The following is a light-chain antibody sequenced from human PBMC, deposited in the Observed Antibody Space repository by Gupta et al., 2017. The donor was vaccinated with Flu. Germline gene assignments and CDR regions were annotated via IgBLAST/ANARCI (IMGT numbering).Light chain of an antibody. Sequence: QSVLTQPPSASGTPGQRVTISCSGSSSNIGRHSVYWYQQVPGTAPKLLIYRDNGRPSGVPDRFSGTKSGTSASLAISGLRSEDEADYYCATWDDSLSGVVFGRGTKLTVL. J-gene: IGLJ2*01. V-gene: IGLV1-47*01. CDR2: RDN. CDR3: ATWDDSLSGVV. CDR1: SSNIGRHS.